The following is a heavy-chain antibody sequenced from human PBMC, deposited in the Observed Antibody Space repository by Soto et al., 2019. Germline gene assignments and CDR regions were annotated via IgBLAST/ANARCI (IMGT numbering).Heavy chain of an antibody. CDR3: ANTEYLYGVS. J-gene: IGHJ5*02. CDR2: VTGTGNTI. D-gene: IGHD2-8*01. V-gene: IGHV3-23*01. Sequence: SLRLSCAASGFIFSSYAMSWVRQAPGKGLEWVSFVTGTGNTIYYADSVRGRFTISRDNSKNTLYLQMNSLRAEDTAVYYCANTEYLYGVSWGQGTLVTVSS. CDR1: GFIFSSYA.